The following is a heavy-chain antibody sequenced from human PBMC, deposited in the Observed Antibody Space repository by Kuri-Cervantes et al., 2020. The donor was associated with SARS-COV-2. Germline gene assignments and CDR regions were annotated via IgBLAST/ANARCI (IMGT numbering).Heavy chain of an antibody. V-gene: IGHV1-2*04. D-gene: IGHD1/OR15-1a*01. CDR2: INPNSGGT. CDR1: GYTFTGYY. CDR3: ARGTNRNYYGMDV. J-gene: IGHJ6*02. Sequence: ASVQVSCKASGYTFTGYYMHWVRQAPGQGLEWMGWINPNSGGTNYAQKFQGWVTMTRDTSISTAYMELSRLRSDDTAVYYCARGTNRNYYGMDVWGQGTTVTVSS.